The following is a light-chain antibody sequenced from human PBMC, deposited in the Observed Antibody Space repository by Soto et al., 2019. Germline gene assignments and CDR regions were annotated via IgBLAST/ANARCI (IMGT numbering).Light chain of an antibody. CDR3: QQSFRSPIT. CDR1: QSIALS. CDR2: VAF. J-gene: IGKJ5*01. V-gene: IGKV1-39*01. Sequence: DIQMTQSPSSLSASVGDTVTMTCRASQSIALSVNWYQQKPGKAPKLLIYVAFTLESGVPSRFSGSGSGTEFTLTIRSLKPEAFATYYCQQSFRSPITFGQGTRLE.